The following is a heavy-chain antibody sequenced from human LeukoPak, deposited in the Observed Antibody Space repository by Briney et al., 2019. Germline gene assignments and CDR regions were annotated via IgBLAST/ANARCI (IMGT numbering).Heavy chain of an antibody. J-gene: IGHJ6*02. CDR2: FTHSGST. Sequence: PSETLSLTCTVSGRSFSGHYCSWIRQPPGKGLEWIGEFTHSGSTNYNTSLKSRVTISVDTSETQFSLKLSSVTAADTAVYYCARGLVECTISTYYYYGMDVWGQGTTVTVSS. CDR1: GRSFSGHY. CDR3: ARGLVECTISTYYYYGMDV. V-gene: IGHV4-34*01. D-gene: IGHD3-3*01.